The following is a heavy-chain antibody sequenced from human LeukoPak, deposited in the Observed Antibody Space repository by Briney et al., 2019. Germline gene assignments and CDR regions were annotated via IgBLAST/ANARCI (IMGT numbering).Heavy chain of an antibody. J-gene: IGHJ4*02. CDR2: IYYSGST. D-gene: IGHD3-22*01. CDR3: ARDSGLDSFDY. CDR1: GGSISSGDYY. V-gene: IGHV4-30-4*08. Sequence: SETLSLTCTVSGGSISSGDYYWRWLRQPPGTGLEWIGYIYYSGSTYYNPSLKSRVTISVDTSKNQFSLKLSSVTAADTAVYYCARDSGLDSFDYWGQGTLVTVSS.